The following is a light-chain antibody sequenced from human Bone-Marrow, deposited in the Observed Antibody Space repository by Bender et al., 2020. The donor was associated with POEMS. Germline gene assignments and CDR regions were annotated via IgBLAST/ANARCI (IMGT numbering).Light chain of an antibody. CDR2: GYN. CDR1: SSNTGSGYD. CDR3: QSCDNSLGGWV. Sequence: QSVLTQPPSVSGAPGQRVTISCTGSSSNTGSGYDINWYQHLPGTAPKLLIYGYNNRPSRVPDRFSGSKSGTSASPAITALQAEDDGDYYCQSCDNSLGGWVFGGGTKLTVL. J-gene: IGLJ3*02. V-gene: IGLV1-40*01.